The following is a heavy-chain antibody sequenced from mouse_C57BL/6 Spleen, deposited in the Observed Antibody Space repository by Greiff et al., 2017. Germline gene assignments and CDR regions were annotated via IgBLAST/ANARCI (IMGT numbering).Heavy chain of an antibody. CDR2: IDPSDSYT. CDR3: ARCDRGYYFDY. V-gene: IGHV1-50*01. J-gene: IGHJ2*01. Sequence: QVQLQQSGAELVKPGASVKLSCKASGYTFTSYWMQWVKQRPGQGLEWIGEIDPSDSYTNYNQKFKGKATLTVDTSSSTAYMQLSSLTSGDSAVYYCARCDRGYYFDYWGQGTTLTVSS. CDR1: GYTFTSYW. D-gene: IGHD3-2*01.